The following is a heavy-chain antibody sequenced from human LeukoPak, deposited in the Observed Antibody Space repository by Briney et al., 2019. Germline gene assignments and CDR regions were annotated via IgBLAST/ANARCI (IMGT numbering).Heavy chain of an antibody. V-gene: IGHV3-23*01. CDR1: GFHFSSYA. Sequence: GGSLRLSCSASGFHFSSYAMSWVRQAPGTGLEWVAVISGRGGSTVLADSVKGRFTISRENSKHTLYLEMNRLRAEDTAVYYCAKDMDVSIYGYNFDYWGQGTLVTVSS. CDR3: AKDMDVSIYGYNFDY. CDR2: ISGRGGST. D-gene: IGHD5-24*01. J-gene: IGHJ4*02.